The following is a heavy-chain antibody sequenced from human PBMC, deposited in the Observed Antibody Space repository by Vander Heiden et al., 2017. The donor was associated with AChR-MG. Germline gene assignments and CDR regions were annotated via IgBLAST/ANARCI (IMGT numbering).Heavy chain of an antibody. CDR2: IYSGGST. D-gene: IGHD6-13*01. CDR3: AKQRSSSSWYGMDV. CDR1: GFTVTRNY. Sequence: VQLVDTGGRLIQHGGSLRLSCAESGFTVTRNYMCWVRQAPGTGLEWVSVIYSGGSTYYADSVKGRFTISRDNSKNTLYLQMNSLRAEDTAVYYCAKQRSSSSWYGMDVWGQGTTVTVSS. V-gene: IGHV3-53*02. J-gene: IGHJ6*02.